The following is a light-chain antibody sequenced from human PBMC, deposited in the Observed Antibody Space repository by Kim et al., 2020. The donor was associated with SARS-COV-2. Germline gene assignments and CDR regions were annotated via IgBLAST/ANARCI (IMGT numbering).Light chain of an antibody. CDR2: DAS. CDR1: QSINNW. J-gene: IGKJ2*01. Sequence: GDRVTITCRASQSINNWLAWYQQKPGKAPKLLIYDASSLESGVPSRFSGRGSGTEFTLTINSLQPDDFAAYYCLQYNTFPHTFG. CDR3: LQYNTFPHT. V-gene: IGKV1-5*01.